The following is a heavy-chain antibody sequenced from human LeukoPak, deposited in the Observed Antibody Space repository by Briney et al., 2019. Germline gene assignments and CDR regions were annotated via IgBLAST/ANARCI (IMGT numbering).Heavy chain of an antibody. CDR1: GFTFSIYW. J-gene: IGHJ4*02. CDR2: INSDGSST. CDR3: ARGQQVGIFEY. V-gene: IGHV3-74*01. D-gene: IGHD6-13*01. Sequence: GGSLRLSCAASGFTFSIYWMHWVRQAPGKGLVWVSRINSDGSSTSYADSVKGRFTISRDNAKNTLYLQMNSLRAEDTAVYYCARGQQVGIFEYWGQGTLVTVSS.